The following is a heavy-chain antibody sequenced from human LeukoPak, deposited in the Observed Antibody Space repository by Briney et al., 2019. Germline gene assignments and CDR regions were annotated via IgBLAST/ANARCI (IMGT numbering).Heavy chain of an antibody. Sequence: SETLSLTCTVSGGSVSSGSYYWSWIRQPPGKGLEWIGYIYYSGSTNYNPSLKSRVTISVDTSKNQFSLKLSSVTAADTAVYYCAGATYYDFWSGYYPFDYWGQGTLVTVSS. J-gene: IGHJ4*02. CDR1: GGSVSSGSYY. D-gene: IGHD3-3*01. CDR2: IYYSGST. CDR3: AGATYYDFWSGYYPFDY. V-gene: IGHV4-61*01.